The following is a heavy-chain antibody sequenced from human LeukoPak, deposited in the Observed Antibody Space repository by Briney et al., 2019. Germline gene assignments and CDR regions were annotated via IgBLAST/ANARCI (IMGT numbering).Heavy chain of an antibody. J-gene: IGHJ5*02. CDR2: IYYSGST. CDR1: GGSISSYY. CDR3: ARTYYDYVWGSSRGSWFDP. V-gene: IGHV4-59*01. D-gene: IGHD3-16*01. Sequence: SETLSLTCTVSGGSISSYYWSWIRQPPGKGLEWIGYIYYSGSTNYNPSLKSRVTISVDTSKNQFSLKLSSVTAADTAVYYCARTYYDYVWGSSRGSWFDPWGQGTLVTVSS.